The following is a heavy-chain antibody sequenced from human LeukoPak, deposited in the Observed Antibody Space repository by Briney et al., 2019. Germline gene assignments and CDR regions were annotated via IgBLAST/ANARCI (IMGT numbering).Heavy chain of an antibody. V-gene: IGHV4-4*02. D-gene: IGHD3-3*01. CDR2: VHLDGRT. Sequence: SGTLSLTCGVSGGSITTTNWWTWVRQPPGKGLEWIGEVHLDGRTNYNPSLESRLTISVDLSEDHISLRLTSVTAADTAVYYCAREGGFYRPLDYSGRGNLDTVSS. CDR3: AREGGFYRPLDY. J-gene: IGHJ4*02. CDR1: GGSITTTNW.